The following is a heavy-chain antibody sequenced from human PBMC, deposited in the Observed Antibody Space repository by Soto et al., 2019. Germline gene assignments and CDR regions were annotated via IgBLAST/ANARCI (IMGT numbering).Heavy chain of an antibody. Sequence: QVQLVQSGAEVKKPGASVKVSCKASGYTFTSYGISWVRQAPGQGLERMGWISAYNGNTKYAQKFQGRVTRPTDTSTRTAYMELRRLRSDDTAVYYCARALSLFLFDYCGQGTLVTVSS. CDR1: GYTFTSYG. CDR2: ISAYNGNT. J-gene: IGHJ4*02. V-gene: IGHV1-18*01. CDR3: ARALSLFLFDY.